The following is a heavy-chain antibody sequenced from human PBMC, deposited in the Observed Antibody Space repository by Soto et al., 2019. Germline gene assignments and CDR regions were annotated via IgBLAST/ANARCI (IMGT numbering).Heavy chain of an antibody. CDR3: AREGRMGTFDY. CDR1: GGSVSGGSYF. Sequence: QVQLQESGPGLVRPSETLSLTCTVSGGSVSGGSYFWSWVRQPPGKGLEWIGYFYYSGRTKYNPSLKSRVNILEDTSKNHFSLKLNSVTAADTAVYYCAREGRMGTFDYWGQGALVTVSS. V-gene: IGHV4-61*03. D-gene: IGHD1-1*01. CDR2: FYYSGRT. J-gene: IGHJ4*02.